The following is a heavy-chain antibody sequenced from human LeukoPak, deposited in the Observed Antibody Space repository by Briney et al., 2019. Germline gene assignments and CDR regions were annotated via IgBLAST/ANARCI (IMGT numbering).Heavy chain of an antibody. J-gene: IGHJ6*02. D-gene: IGHD3-10*01. CDR1: GVSISSYY. V-gene: IGHV4-59*01. Sequence: SETLSLTCSVSGVSISSYYWNWLRQPPGKGLEWIAFISYSGSTNYSPSLQSRVTISVDTSKNQLSLNLNSVTAADTAVYFCARGEVRGVDYYYGMDVWGQGTTVTVSS. CDR2: ISYSGST. CDR3: ARGEVRGVDYYYGMDV.